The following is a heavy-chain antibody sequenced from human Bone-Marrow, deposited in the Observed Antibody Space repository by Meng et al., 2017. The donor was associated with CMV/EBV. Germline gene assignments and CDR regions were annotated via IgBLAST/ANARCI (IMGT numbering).Heavy chain of an antibody. CDR3: TRVGKVLRFLEWLLHFDY. CDR1: GFTFGDYA. CDR2: IRSKAYGGTT. V-gene: IGHV3-49*04. J-gene: IGHJ4*02. Sequence: GESLKISCTASGFTFGDYAMSWVRQAPGKGLEWVGFIRSKAYGGTTEYAASVKGRFTISRDDSKSIAYLQMNSLKTEDTAVYYCTRVGKVLRFLEWLLHFDYWGQGTLVTVYS. D-gene: IGHD3-3*01.